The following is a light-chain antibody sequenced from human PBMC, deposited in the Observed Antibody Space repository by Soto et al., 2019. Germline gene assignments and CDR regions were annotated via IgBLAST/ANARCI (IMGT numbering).Light chain of an antibody. CDR2: DAS. CDR1: QSISSW. Sequence: DVQMTRSPSTLSASVGDRVTITGRASQSISSWLAWYQQKPGKAPKLLIYDASSLESGVPSRFSGSGSATEFTLTISSLQPDDFATYYCQQYNSYPWTFGQGTKVDIK. CDR3: QQYNSYPWT. J-gene: IGKJ1*01. V-gene: IGKV1-5*01.